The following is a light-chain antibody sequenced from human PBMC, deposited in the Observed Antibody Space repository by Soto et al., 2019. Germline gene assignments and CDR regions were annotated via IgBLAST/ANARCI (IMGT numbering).Light chain of an antibody. J-gene: IGKJ1*01. CDR3: QQYNNWPWT. Sequence: EIVMTQSPATLSVSPGERATLSCRASQTVSNNLAWYQQKPGQAPRLLFQGSSTRATGVPARFSGSGSGTEFTLTVSSLQSEDFAVYLCQQYNNWPWTFGQGTKVE. CDR1: QTVSNN. CDR2: GSS. V-gene: IGKV3-15*01.